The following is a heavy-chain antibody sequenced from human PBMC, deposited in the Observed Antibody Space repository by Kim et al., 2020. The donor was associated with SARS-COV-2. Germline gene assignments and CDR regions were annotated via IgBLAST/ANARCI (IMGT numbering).Heavy chain of an antibody. V-gene: IGHV4-34*11. J-gene: IGHJ4*02. CDR2: T. D-gene: IGHD6-19*01. Sequence: TNNNPSLKRRVTISIDTSKNQCSVNLSSVTAADTAVYYCARDFGWYRSDYWGQRTLVTVSS. CDR3: ARDFGWYRSDY.